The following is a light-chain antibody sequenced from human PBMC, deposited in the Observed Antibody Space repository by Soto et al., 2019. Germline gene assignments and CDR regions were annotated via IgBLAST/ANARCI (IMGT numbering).Light chain of an antibody. CDR1: QSISSY. CDR3: QQSYSSPRT. CDR2: GAS. Sequence: DIQMTQSPSSLSASVGDRVTIACRASQSISSYLNWYQQKPGKAPRLLIFGASNLQSGVPSTFSGSGSGTDFTLTITSLQPEDFATYYCQQSYSSPRTFGGGTKVEI. V-gene: IGKV1-39*01. J-gene: IGKJ4*01.